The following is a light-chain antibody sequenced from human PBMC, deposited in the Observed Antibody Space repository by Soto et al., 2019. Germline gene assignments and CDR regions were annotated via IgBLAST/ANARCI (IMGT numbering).Light chain of an antibody. CDR1: QDIAIY. V-gene: IGKV1-9*01. Sequence: IQLTQSPSSLSASVGDRVTITCRASQDIAIYLAWYQQKPGEAPKLLIYAASTLQSGVPSRFSGSGSGTDFTLTISCLQSEDFATYYCQQYYSFPWTFGQGTKVDIK. CDR2: AAS. J-gene: IGKJ1*01. CDR3: QQYYSFPWT.